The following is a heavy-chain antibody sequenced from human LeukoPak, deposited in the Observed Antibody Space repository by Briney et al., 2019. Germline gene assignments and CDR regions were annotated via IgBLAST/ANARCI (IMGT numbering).Heavy chain of an antibody. CDR1: GGTFSSYA. CDR2: IIPIFGTA. V-gene: IGHV1-69*06. J-gene: IGHJ4*02. Sequence: SVKVSCKASGGTFSSYAISWVRQAPGQGLEWMGGIIPIFGTAIYAQKFQGRVTMTEDTSTDTAYMELSSLRSEDTAVYYCATVGYDNYGSMRPDYWGQGTLVTASS. CDR3: ATVGYDNYGSMRPDY. D-gene: IGHD3-10*01.